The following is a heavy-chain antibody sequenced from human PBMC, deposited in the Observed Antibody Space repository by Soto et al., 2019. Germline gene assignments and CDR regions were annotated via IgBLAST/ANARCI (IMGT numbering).Heavy chain of an antibody. D-gene: IGHD3-10*01. CDR1: GGSFSGYY. Sequence: QVQLQQWGAGLLKPSETLSLTCAVYGGSFSGYYWSWIRQPPGKGLEWIGEINHRGSTNYNPSLKSRLTISIDTSKNQFSLKLSSVTAADTAVYYCARSLDRGLMISRGARFGEFRIFGYWGQGTLVTVSS. CDR3: ARSLDRGLMISRGARFGEFRIFGY. V-gene: IGHV4-34*01. CDR2: INHRGST. J-gene: IGHJ4*02.